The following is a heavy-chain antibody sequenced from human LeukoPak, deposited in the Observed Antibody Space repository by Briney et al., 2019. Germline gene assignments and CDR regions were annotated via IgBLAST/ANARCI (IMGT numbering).Heavy chain of an antibody. Sequence: GGSLRLSCAASGFTFSDYSMNWVRQAPGKGLEWVSSISSRSTYRYYADSVKGRFTISRDNAKNSLCLQMNSLRAEDTSVYYCARDMTTATTCYLQHWGQGTLVTVSS. J-gene: IGHJ1*01. D-gene: IGHD4-17*01. CDR2: ISSRSTYR. CDR1: GFTFSDYS. CDR3: ARDMTTATTCYLQH. V-gene: IGHV3-21*06.